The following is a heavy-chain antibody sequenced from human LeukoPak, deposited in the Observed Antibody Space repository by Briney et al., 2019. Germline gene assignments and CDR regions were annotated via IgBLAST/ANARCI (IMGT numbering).Heavy chain of an antibody. CDR3: AKLSSVSSPDFDY. V-gene: IGHV3-23*01. Sequence: GGSLRLSCAASGFSFGTYAMTWVRQAPGKGLDWVAIISNAAVTTYHAESVRGRFTISRDNSKNMLYLQMNSLTVEDTALYYCAKLSSVSSPDFDYWGQGTLVTVSS. CDR2: ISNAAVTT. CDR1: GFSFGTYA. D-gene: IGHD3-22*01. J-gene: IGHJ4*02.